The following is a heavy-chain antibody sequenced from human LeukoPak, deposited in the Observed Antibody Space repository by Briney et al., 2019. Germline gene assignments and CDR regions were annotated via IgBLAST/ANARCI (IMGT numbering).Heavy chain of an antibody. Sequence: GGSLRPSCAVSGFTFRNYGMHWVRQAPGKGLEWVAVISYDESDKYYGDSVKGRFTISRDNSKNTLFLQMNSLRAEDTAVYFCAKDFRRADYYDSSGYYRMIDYWGQGTLVTVSS. CDR2: ISYDESDK. CDR1: GFTFRNYG. D-gene: IGHD3-22*01. V-gene: IGHV3-30*18. J-gene: IGHJ4*02. CDR3: AKDFRRADYYDSSGYYRMIDY.